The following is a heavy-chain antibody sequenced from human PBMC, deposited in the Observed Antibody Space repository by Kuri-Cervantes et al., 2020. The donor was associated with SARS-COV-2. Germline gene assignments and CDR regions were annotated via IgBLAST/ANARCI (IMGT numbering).Heavy chain of an antibody. CDR3: ARAPGNRITIFGVVVIGWFAP. D-gene: IGHD3-3*01. CDR1: GYSISRGYY. CDR2: IYHSGST. V-gene: IGHV4-38-2*01. J-gene: IGHJ5*02. Sequence: SETLSLTCAVSGYSISRGYYWGWIRQPPGKGLEWIGSIYHSGSTYYNPSLKSRVTISVDTSKNQFSLKLSSVTAADTAVYYCARAPGNRITIFGVVVIGWFAPWGQGTLVTVSS.